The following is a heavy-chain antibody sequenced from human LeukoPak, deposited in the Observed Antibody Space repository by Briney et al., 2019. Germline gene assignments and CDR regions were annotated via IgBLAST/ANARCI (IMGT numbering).Heavy chain of an antibody. CDR1: GYSISSGYY. D-gene: IGHD6-19*01. Sequence: SETLSLTCAVSGYSISSGYYWGWIRPPQGKGLAWIGRIYHSGSTYHNPSLKSRVTISVDTSKNQFSLKLNSVTAADTAVYYCARGRTAVADLHHWGQGTLVTVSS. CDR2: IYHSGST. CDR3: ARGRTAVADLHH. J-gene: IGHJ1*01. V-gene: IGHV4-38-2*01.